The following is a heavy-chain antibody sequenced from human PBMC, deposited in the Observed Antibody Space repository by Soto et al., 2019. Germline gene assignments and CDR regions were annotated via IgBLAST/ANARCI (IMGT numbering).Heavy chain of an antibody. CDR1: GFTFSSYS. CDR2: ISSSSSTI. Sequence: PGGSLRLSCAASGFTFSSYSMNWVRQAPGKGLEWVSYISSSSSTIYYADSVKGRFTISRDNAKNSLYLQMNSLRDEDTAVYYCARPEYSSSSYGMDVRGQGTKVTVSS. J-gene: IGHJ6*02. D-gene: IGHD6-6*01. V-gene: IGHV3-48*02. CDR3: ARPEYSSSSYGMDV.